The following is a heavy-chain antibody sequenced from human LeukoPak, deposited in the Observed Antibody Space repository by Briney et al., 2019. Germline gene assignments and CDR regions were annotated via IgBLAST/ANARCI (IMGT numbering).Heavy chain of an antibody. J-gene: IGHJ4*02. CDR3: AKVSLREGASAGYYQYYFDY. V-gene: IGHV3-23*01. CDR1: GFTFSSYG. D-gene: IGHD3-22*01. CDR2: ISGSGGST. Sequence: GGTLRLSCAASGFTFSSYGMSWVRQAPGKGLEWVSAISGSGGSTYYADSVKGRFTISRDNSKNTLYLQMNSLRAEDTAVYYCAKVSLREGASAGYYQYYFDYWGQGTLVTVSS.